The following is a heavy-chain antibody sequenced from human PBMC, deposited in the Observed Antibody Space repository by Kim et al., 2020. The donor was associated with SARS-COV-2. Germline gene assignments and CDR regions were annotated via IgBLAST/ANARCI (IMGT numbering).Heavy chain of an antibody. D-gene: IGHD6-6*01. V-gene: IGHV4-59*01. CDR2: FYYSGSP. J-gene: IGHJ4*01. Sequence: SETLSLTCTVSGDSISSFYWTWIRQPPGKGLEWLGYFYYSGSPSYNPSLKSRVTMSVDTSNNQFSLRLSPVTAADSAVYSCARRAKYSSYCYDAYFNYW. CDR1: GDSISSFY. CDR3: ARRAKYSSYCYDAYFNY.